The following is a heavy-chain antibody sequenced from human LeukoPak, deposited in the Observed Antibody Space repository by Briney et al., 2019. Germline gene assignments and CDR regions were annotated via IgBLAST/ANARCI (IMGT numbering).Heavy chain of an antibody. CDR2: ISGSGGST. V-gene: IGHV3-23*01. Sequence: GGSLRLSCAASGFTFSSYAMSWDRQAPGKGLEWVSAISGSGGSTYYADSVKGRFTISRDNSKNTLYLQMNSLRAEDTAVYYCAKADNYGDILDAIFDYWGQGTLVTVSS. CDR1: GFTFSSYA. D-gene: IGHD4-17*01. CDR3: AKADNYGDILDAIFDY. J-gene: IGHJ4*02.